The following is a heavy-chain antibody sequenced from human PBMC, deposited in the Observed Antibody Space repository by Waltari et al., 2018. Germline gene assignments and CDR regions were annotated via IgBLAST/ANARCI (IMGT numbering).Heavy chain of an antibody. CDR2: IYYSGST. D-gene: IGHD4-17*01. J-gene: IGHJ4*02. Sequence: QLQLQESGPGLVKPSETLSLTCTVSGGSLSSSSYYWGWISQPPGKGLEWIGSIYYSGSTYYNPSLKSRVTISVDTSKNQFSLKLSSVTAADTAVYYCARHNGDYYGPVFVDYWGQGTLVTVSS. CDR1: GGSLSSSSYY. V-gene: IGHV4-39*07. CDR3: ARHNGDYYGPVFVDY.